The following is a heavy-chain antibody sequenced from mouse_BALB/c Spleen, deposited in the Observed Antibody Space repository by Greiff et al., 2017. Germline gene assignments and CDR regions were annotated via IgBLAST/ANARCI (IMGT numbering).Heavy chain of an antibody. J-gene: IGHJ4*01. D-gene: IGHD2-14*01. CDR1: GYSITSDYA. CDR2: ISYSGST. Sequence: VQLKESGPGLVKPSQSLSLTCTVTGYSITSDYAWNWIRQFPGNKLEWMGYISYSGSTSYNPSLKSRISITRDTSKNQFFLQLNSVTTEDTATYYCARQRYYYAMDYWGQGTSVTVSS. V-gene: IGHV3-2*02. CDR3: ARQRYYYAMDY.